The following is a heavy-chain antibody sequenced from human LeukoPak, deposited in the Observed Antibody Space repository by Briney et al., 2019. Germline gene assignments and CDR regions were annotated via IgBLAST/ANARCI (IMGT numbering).Heavy chain of an antibody. V-gene: IGHV3-15*01. CDR2: IKSKTDGGTT. CDR1: GFTFSNAW. CDR3: TARAYYYYYMDV. Sequence: PGGSLRLSCAASGFTFSNAWMSWVRQAPGKGLEWVGRIKSKTDGGTTGYAAPVKGRFTIPRDDSKNTLYLQMNSLKTEDTAVYYCTARAYYYYYMDVWGKGTTVTVSS. J-gene: IGHJ6*03.